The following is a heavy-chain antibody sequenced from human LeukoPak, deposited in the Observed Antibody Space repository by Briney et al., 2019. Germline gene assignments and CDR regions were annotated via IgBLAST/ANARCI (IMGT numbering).Heavy chain of an antibody. CDR3: ASRYCSGGSCYLR. V-gene: IGHV7-4-1*02. J-gene: IGHJ4*02. D-gene: IGHD2-15*01. Sequence: ASVKASCKASGYTFSSSYAMNWVRQAPGQGLEWMGWINTNTGNPTYAQGFTGRFVFSLDTSVSTAYLQISSLKAEDTAIYYCASRYCSGGSCYLRWGQGTLVTVSS. CDR2: INTNTGNP. CDR1: GYTFSSSYA.